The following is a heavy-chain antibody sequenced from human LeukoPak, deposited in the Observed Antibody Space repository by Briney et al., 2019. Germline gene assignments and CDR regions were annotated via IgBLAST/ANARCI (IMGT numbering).Heavy chain of an antibody. CDR2: ITSGRST. Sequence: GGSLRLSCAASGFTFSSYGMSWVRQAPGKGLEWVSTITSGRSTYYADSVKGRFTISRDNSKNTLYLQMNSLRAEDTAVYYCAKDQAPTNWGQGTLVTVSS. CDR3: AKDQAPTN. D-gene: IGHD5-12*01. V-gene: IGHV3-23*01. CDR1: GFTFSSYG. J-gene: IGHJ4*02.